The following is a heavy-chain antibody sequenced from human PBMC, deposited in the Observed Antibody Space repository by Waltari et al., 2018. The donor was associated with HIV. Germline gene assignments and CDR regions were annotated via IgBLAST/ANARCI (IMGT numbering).Heavy chain of an antibody. D-gene: IGHD6-13*01. Sequence: QVQLVQSGAEVKKTGASVKVSCKASGYTFTSYAMHWVSQTPGQRREWVGWINAGNGNTKYSQKFQGRVTITRDTSASTAYMELSSLRSEDTAVYYCARDTESYSSSWKVDYYYYGMDVWGQGTTVTVSS. CDR3: ARDTESYSSSWKVDYYYYGMDV. J-gene: IGHJ6*02. CDR1: GYTFTSYA. V-gene: IGHV1-3*01. CDR2: INAGNGNT.